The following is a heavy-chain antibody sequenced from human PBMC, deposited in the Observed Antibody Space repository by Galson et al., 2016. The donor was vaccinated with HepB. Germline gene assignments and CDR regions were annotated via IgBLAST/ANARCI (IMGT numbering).Heavy chain of an antibody. CDR2: ISGYNGNT. V-gene: IGHV1-18*01. J-gene: IGHJ6*04. CDR3: VRDDKYSNPSGRRQALQYYYGMDV. D-gene: IGHD1-26*01. CDR1: GYTFRDYG. Sequence: SVKVSCKASGYTFRDYGISWVRQAPGQGLEWMGWISGYNGNTNYAQKLQGRVTVTTDTSTRTAYMEVRSLRSDDTAMYYCVRDDKYSNPSGRRQALQYYYGMDVWGKGTTVTVSS.